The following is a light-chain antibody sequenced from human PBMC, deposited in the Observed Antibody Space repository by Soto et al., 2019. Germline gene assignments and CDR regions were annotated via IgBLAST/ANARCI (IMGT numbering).Light chain of an antibody. CDR1: QSVTSSY. V-gene: IGKV3-20*01. CDR3: QQYGDSLLT. J-gene: IGKJ4*01. CDR2: GAS. Sequence: EIVLTQSPGTLSLSPGERATLSCRASQSVTSSYLAWYQRKSGQAPRLLIYGASNRATGIPDRFSGSGSGTDFSLTISRLEPEDFAVYYCQQYGDSLLTFGGGTRVEMK.